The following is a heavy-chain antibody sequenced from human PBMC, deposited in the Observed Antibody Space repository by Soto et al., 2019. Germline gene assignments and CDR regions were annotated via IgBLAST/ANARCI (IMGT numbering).Heavy chain of an antibody. CDR1: GFTFSTHG. CDR2: ISYDGNNK. D-gene: IGHD1-1*01. J-gene: IGHJ4*02. Sequence: QVQLVESGGGVVQPGRSLRLSCAASGFTFSTHGMHWVRQAPGKGLEWVAVISYDGNNKYYADSVKGRFTISRDNSKNTLYLQMSSLRAEDTAVYYCAKSVYNWNDGFFDYWGQGTLVTVSS. CDR3: AKSVYNWNDGFFDY. V-gene: IGHV3-30*18.